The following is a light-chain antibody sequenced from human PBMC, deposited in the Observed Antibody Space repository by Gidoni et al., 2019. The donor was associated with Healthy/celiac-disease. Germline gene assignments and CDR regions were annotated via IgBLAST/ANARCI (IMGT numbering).Light chain of an antibody. CDR1: QSVSSSY. J-gene: IGKJ1*01. V-gene: IGKV3-20*01. CDR2: GAS. Sequence: EIVLTQSPGTLSLSPGERDTLSCRASQSVSSSYLALYQQKPCQAPRLLIYGASSRTTGIPDRFSGSGSGTDFTLTISRLEPEDFAVYYCQQYGSSLWTFGQGTKVEIK. CDR3: QQYGSSLWT.